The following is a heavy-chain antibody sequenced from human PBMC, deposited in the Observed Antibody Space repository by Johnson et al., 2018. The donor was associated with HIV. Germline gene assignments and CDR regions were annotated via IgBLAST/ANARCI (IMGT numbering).Heavy chain of an antibody. J-gene: IGHJ3*02. CDR2: ISWNSGSI. D-gene: IGHD3-22*01. CDR1: GFTFDDYA. V-gene: IGHV3-9*01. Sequence: VQLVESGGGLVQPGRSLRLSCAASGFTFDDYAMHWVRQAPGKGLEWVSGISWNSGSIGYADSVKGRFTISRDNAKNSLYRQMNSLRVDDTAVYYCARDWPPRPSITMTLDAFDIWGQGTMVTVSS. CDR3: ARDWPPRPSITMTLDAFDI.